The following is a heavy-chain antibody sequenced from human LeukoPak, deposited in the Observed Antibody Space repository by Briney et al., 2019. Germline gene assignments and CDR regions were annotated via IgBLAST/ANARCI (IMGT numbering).Heavy chain of an antibody. Sequence: PGGSLRLSCAASRFIFSNYAMNWVRQAPGEGLEWVSSISGSDGSTYYADSVKGRFTISRDNSKNALYLQMNSLRAEDTAVYYCAKLMIAARRLVFDYWGQGTLVTVSS. CDR2: ISGSDGST. V-gene: IGHV3-23*01. CDR3: AKLMIAARRLVFDY. CDR1: RFIFSNYA. J-gene: IGHJ4*02. D-gene: IGHD6-6*01.